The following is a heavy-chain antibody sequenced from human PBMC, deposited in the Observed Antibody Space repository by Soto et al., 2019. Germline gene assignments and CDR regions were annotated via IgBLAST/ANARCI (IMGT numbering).Heavy chain of an antibody. J-gene: IGHJ4*02. CDR2: IKNKIDGGAA. V-gene: IGHV3-15*01. CDR1: GFTFSHAW. Sequence: GGSLRLSCAASGFTFSHAWMSWVRQAPGKGLEWVGRIKNKIDGGAADYAVPVKGRFTISRDDPKNTLYLQMNSLKTEDTGVYYCTTDRNYYYYWGQGTLVTVSS. D-gene: IGHD3-10*01. CDR3: TTDRNYYYY.